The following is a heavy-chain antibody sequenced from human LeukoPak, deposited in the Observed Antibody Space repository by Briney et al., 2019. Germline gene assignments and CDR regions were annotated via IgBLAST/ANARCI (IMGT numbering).Heavy chain of an antibody. CDR3: AKDLGGLHDWFDP. V-gene: IGHV3-30*02. CDR1: GFTFSSYG. D-gene: IGHD3-16*01. J-gene: IGHJ5*02. Sequence: QPGGSLRLSCAASGFTFSSYGMHWVRQAPGKGLEWVAFIRYDGNNKYYADSVKGRFTISRDNSKNTLYLQMNSLRAEDTAVYYCAKDLGGLHDWFDPWGQGTLVTVSS. CDR2: IRYDGNNK.